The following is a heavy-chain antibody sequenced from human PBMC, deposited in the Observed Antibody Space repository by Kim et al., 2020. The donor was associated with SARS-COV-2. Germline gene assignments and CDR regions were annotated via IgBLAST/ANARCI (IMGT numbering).Heavy chain of an antibody. V-gene: IGHV4-34*01. CDR3: ARESRRSYSIGVDFDY. Sequence: SETLSLTCAVYGGSFSGYYWSWIRQPPGKGLQWIGEINHSGSTNYNPSLKSRVTISVDTSKNQFSLKLNSVTAADTAVYYCARESRRSYSIGVDFDYWGQGTLVTVSS. J-gene: IGHJ4*02. D-gene: IGHD1-26*01. CDR2: INHSGST. CDR1: GGSFSGYY.